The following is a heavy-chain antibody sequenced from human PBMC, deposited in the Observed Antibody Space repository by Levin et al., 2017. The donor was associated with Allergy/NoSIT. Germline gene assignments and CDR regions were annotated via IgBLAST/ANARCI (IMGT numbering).Heavy chain of an antibody. CDR2: ISSSGSTI. CDR3: AREYSYYYYYGMDV. Sequence: SCAASGFTFSDYYMSWIRQAPGKGLEWVSYISSSGSTIYYADSVKGRFTISRDHAKNSLYLQMNSLGAEDTAVYYCAREYSYYYYYGMDVGGQGTTVTVAS. J-gene: IGHJ6*02. V-gene: IGHV3-11*01. D-gene: IGHD5-18*01. CDR1: GFTFSDYY.